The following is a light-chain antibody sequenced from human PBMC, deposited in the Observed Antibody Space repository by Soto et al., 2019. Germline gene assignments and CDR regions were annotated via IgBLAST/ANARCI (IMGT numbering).Light chain of an antibody. Sequence: QSVLTQPPSVSAAPGQRVAISCSGSTYNIGGNYVSWFQQLPGTAPKLLIYDNSKRPPGIPDRFSGSRSGTSATLGITGLQTGDEADYFCGAWDSSLSVYVFGSGTKVTVL. V-gene: IGLV1-51*01. J-gene: IGLJ1*01. CDR2: DNS. CDR1: TYNIGGNY. CDR3: GAWDSSLSVYV.